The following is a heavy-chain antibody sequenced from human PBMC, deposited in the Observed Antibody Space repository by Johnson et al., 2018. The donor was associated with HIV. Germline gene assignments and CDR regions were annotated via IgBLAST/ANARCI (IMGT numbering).Heavy chain of an antibody. J-gene: IGHJ3*02. V-gene: IGHV3-30*02. Sequence: QVLLVESGGGVVQPGGSLRLSCAASGFTFSSYGMHWVRQAPGKGLEWVAFIRYDGSNKYYADSVKGRFTISRDNSKNTLYLQMNSLRAEDTAVYYCAKDSSVLRCFDIWGQGTVVTVS. CDR2: IRYDGSNK. CDR3: AKDSSVLRCFDI. D-gene: IGHD3-16*01. CDR1: GFTFSSYG.